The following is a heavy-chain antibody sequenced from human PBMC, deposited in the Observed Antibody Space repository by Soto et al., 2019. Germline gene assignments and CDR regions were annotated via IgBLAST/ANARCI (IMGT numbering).Heavy chain of an antibody. Sequence: EVQLWESRGGLVQPGGPLRLACAVPGFTFSIYVMTWVRQAPGKGLEWVSAISGTGGTYYADSVKGRFTISRDNSKNALYLQMNSLRDEDTAVYYCANDRRGAYCRGGTYYSPDYWGQGTLVIVSS. J-gene: IGHJ4*02. CDR2: ISGTGGT. D-gene: IGHD2-15*01. CDR1: GFTFSIYV. CDR3: ANDRRGAYCRGGTYYSPDY. V-gene: IGHV3-23*01.